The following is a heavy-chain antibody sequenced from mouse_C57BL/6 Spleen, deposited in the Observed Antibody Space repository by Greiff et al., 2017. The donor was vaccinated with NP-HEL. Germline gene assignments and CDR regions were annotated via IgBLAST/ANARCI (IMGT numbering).Heavy chain of an antibody. CDR2: INYDGSST. V-gene: IGHV5-16*01. CDR1: GFTFSDYY. Sequence: EVQLVESEGGLVQPGSSMKLSCTASGFTFSDYYMAWVRQVPEKGLEWVANINYDGSSTYYLDSLKSRFIISRDNAKNILYLQMSSLKSEDTATYYCARDEENYGSSPYWYFDVWGTGTTVTVSS. J-gene: IGHJ1*03. D-gene: IGHD1-1*01. CDR3: ARDEENYGSSPYWYFDV.